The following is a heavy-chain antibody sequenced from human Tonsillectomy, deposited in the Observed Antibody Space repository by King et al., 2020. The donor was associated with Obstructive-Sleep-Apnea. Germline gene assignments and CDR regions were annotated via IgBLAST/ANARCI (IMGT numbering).Heavy chain of an antibody. CDR3: AREDSSSWPSYNWFDP. CDR1: GFAFSSYS. CDR2: ISSSSSYI. V-gene: IGHV3-21*01. J-gene: IGHJ5*02. Sequence: VQLVESGGGLVKPGGSLRLSCAASGFAFSSYSMNWVRQAPGKGLEWVSSISSSSSYIYYADSVKGRFTISRDNTKNSLYLQMNSLRAEDTAVYYCAREDSSSWPSYNWFDPWGQGTLAT. D-gene: IGHD6-13*01.